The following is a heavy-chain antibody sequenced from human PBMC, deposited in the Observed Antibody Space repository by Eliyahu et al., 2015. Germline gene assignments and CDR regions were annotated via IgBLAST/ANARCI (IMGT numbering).Heavy chain of an antibody. D-gene: IGHD2-15*01. CDR1: GFXFSXYX. Sequence: VQLLESGGGLVQPGGSLRLSCAASGFXFSXYXMHWVRQAPGKGLGWVAVIWFDGSQRYYADSVKGRFTISRDNSKNTLYLQMNSLRAEDTAVYYCAKEGGYCIGDNCYSYGVDVWGQGTTVTVSS. V-gene: IGHV3-33*06. CDR2: IWFDGSQR. J-gene: IGHJ6*02. CDR3: AKEGGYCIGDNCYSYGVDV.